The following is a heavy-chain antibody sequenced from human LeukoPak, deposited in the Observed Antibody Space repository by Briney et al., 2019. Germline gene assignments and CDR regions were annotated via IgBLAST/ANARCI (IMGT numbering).Heavy chain of an antibody. J-gene: IGHJ4*02. CDR1: GFTFSTYG. V-gene: IGHV3-33*01. D-gene: IGHD6-19*01. Sequence: GGSLRLACAASGFTFSTYGMHWVRQAPGKGLEWVADIWYDGSNKYYEDSVKGRFTISRDNSKNTLYLQMNSLRAEDTAVYYCARDPGVRWLVGFDYWGQGTLVTVSS. CDR3: ARDPGVRWLVGFDY. CDR2: IWYDGSNK.